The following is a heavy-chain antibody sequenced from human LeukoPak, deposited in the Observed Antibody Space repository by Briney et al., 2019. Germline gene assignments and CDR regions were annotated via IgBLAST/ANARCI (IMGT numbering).Heavy chain of an antibody. CDR3: ARGRAVDY. Sequence: PGGSLRLSCAASGFIFSSYWMHWVRQAPGKGLVWVSRITSDGSSTSYADSVKGRFTISRDNAKNTLYLQMNSLRAEDTAVYYCARGRAVDYWGQGTLFTVSS. D-gene: IGHD1-26*01. J-gene: IGHJ4*02. V-gene: IGHV3-74*01. CDR1: GFIFSSYW. CDR2: ITSDGSST.